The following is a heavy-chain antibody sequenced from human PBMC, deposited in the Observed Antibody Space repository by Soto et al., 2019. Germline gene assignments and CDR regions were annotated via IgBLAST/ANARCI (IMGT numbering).Heavy chain of an antibody. Sequence: QVQLVESGGGVVQPGRSLRLSCAASGFTFSSYVMHWVGQAPGKGLEWVAVISYDGSNKYYADSVKGRFTISRDNHKNTLYLQMNSLRAEDTAVYYCAKDSSSWYLDYWGQGALVTVSS. CDR1: GFTFSSYV. D-gene: IGHD6-13*01. CDR2: ISYDGSNK. CDR3: AKDSSSWYLDY. J-gene: IGHJ4*02. V-gene: IGHV3-30*18.